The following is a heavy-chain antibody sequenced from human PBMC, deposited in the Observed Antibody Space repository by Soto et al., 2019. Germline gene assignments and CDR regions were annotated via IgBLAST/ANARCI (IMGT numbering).Heavy chain of an antibody. J-gene: IGHJ6*02. CDR2: ISSSGSTI. V-gene: IGHV3-48*03. CDR1: GFTFSSYE. CDR3: ARWSPPIWSGYYTDYYYGMDV. Sequence: EVQLVESGGGLGQPGGSLRLSCAASGFTFSSYEMNWVRQAPGKGLEWVSYISSSGSTIYYADSVKGRFTISRDNAKNSLYLQMNSLRAEDTAVYYCARWSPPIWSGYYTDYYYGMDVWGQGTTVTVSS. D-gene: IGHD3-3*01.